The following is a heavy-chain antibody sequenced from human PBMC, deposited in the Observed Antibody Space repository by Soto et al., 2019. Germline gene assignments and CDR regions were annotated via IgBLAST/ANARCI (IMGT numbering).Heavy chain of an antibody. J-gene: IGHJ4*02. D-gene: IGHD4-17*01. CDR3: AADYGDGGGY. Sequence: QVQLQQWGAGLLKPSETLSLTCAVYGGSFSGYYWSWIRQPPGKGLEWIGEINHSGSTNYNPSLKXXVXIXXDTSKNQFSLKLSSVTAADTAVYYCAADYGDGGGYWGQGTLVTVSS. CDR1: GGSFSGYY. V-gene: IGHV4-34*01. CDR2: INHSGST.